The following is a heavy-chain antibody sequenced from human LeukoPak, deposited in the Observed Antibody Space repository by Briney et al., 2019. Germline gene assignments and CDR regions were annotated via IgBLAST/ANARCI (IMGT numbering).Heavy chain of an antibody. J-gene: IGHJ4*02. CDR3: ARARNTNYRFDF. D-gene: IGHD4-11*01. V-gene: IGHV1-2*06. Sequence: ASVKVSCKTSGYTFSAYYIHWVRQAPGQGLEWMGRINPSSGGTTYAQKFQGRVTMTRDTSVSTAYMEVNSLKSDDTAVYYCARARNTNYRFDFWGQGTLVIVSS. CDR2: INPSSGGT. CDR1: GYTFSAYY.